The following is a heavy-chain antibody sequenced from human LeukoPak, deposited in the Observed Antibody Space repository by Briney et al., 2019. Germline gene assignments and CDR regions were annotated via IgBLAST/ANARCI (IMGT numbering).Heavy chain of an antibody. CDR3: AREMWHKGMDV. D-gene: IGHD2-21*01. CDR1: GGSISSGGYS. J-gene: IGHJ6*04. Sequence: SETLSLTCAVSGGSISSGGYSWSWIRQPPGKGLEWIGYIYYSGSTYYNPSLKSRVTISVDTSKNQFSLKLSSVTAADTAVYYCAREMWHKGMDVWGKGTTVTVSS. CDR2: IYYSGST. V-gene: IGHV4-30-4*07.